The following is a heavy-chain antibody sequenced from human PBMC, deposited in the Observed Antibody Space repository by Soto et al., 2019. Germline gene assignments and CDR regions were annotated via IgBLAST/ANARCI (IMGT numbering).Heavy chain of an antibody. D-gene: IGHD5-12*01. J-gene: IGHJ4*02. V-gene: IGHV3-23*01. CDR1: GFTFSSYA. Sequence: EVQLLESGGGLVQPGGSLRLSCAASGFTFSSYAMSWVRQAPGKGLEWVSAISGSGVSTYYADSVKVRFTISRDNSKHTLYMKMNSLRARDTPVYYCEKEMATIRTSESWGQGTLVTVSS. CDR2: ISGSGVST. CDR3: EKEMATIRTSES.